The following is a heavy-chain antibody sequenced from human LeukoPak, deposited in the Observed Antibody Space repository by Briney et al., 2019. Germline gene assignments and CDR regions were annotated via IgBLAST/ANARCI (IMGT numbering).Heavy chain of an antibody. CDR2: IYYSGST. CDR3: ARVVAGTGFDY. V-gene: IGHV4-59*01. D-gene: IGHD6-19*01. Sequence: SETLSLTCTVSGGSISSYYWSWIRQPPGKGLEWIGYIYYSGSTNYNPSLKSRVTISVDTSKNQFSLKLSSVTAADTAVYYCARVVAGTGFDYWGQGTLVTVSS. CDR1: GGSISSYY. J-gene: IGHJ4*02.